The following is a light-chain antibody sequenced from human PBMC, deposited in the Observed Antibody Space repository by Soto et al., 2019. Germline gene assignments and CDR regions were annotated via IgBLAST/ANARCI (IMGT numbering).Light chain of an antibody. V-gene: IGKV3-20*01. CDR3: QQYGSSPQT. CDR1: QSVSSSY. Sequence: EIVLTQSPGTLSLSPGERATLSCRASQSVSSSYLAWYQQKPGQAPRLLISGAAIRATGIPDRFSGSGSGTDFTLTISRLEPEDFAVYYCQQYGSSPQTFGQGTKVEIK. J-gene: IGKJ1*01. CDR2: GAA.